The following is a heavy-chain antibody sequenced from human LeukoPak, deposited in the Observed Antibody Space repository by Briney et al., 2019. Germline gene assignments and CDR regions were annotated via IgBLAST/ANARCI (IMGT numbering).Heavy chain of an antibody. J-gene: IGHJ1*01. V-gene: IGHV3-30*03. CDR3: ARARSIVGVSPFQH. CDR1: GFTFSSYG. Sequence: GGSLRLSCAASGFTFSSYGMHWVRQAPGKGLEWVAFISSDGRYKSHADSVKGRCTISRDNSKNTLYLQMNGLRPEDTAVYYCARARSIVGVSPFQHWGQGTLVTVSS. CDR2: ISSDGRYK. D-gene: IGHD1-26*01.